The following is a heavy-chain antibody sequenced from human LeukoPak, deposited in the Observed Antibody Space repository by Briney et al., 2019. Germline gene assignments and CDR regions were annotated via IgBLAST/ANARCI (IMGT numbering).Heavy chain of an antibody. J-gene: IGHJ4*02. Sequence: SETLSLTCTVSGGSINSYYWSWIRQPPGKGLEWIGYIYYSGSTNYNPSLKSRVTISVDTSKNQFSLKLSSVTAADTAVYYCATYSSSIGSDYWGQGTLVTVSS. V-gene: IGHV4-59*01. D-gene: IGHD6-6*01. CDR2: IYYSGST. CDR3: ATYSSSIGSDY. CDR1: GGSINSYY.